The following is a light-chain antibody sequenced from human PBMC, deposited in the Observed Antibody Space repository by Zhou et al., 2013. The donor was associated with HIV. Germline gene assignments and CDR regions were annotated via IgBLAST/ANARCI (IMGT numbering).Light chain of an antibody. V-gene: IGKV1-39*01. CDR2: AAS. J-gene: IGKJ1*01. CDR1: QSISSY. Sequence: DIQMTQSPSSLSASVGDRVTITCRASQSISSYLNWYQQKPGKAPKYLIYAASSLQSGVPSRFRGSGSGTDFTLTISSLQFEDFATYYCQQSYSTPRTFGQGPKVE. CDR3: QQSYSTPRT.